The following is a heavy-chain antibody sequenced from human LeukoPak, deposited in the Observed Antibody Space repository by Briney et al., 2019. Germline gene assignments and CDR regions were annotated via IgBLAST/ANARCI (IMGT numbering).Heavy chain of an antibody. Sequence: GGSLGLSCAAPGFTFSSYAMHWVRQAPGKGLEWVAAILHDGSNKYYADSVKGRFTISRDNSKNTLYLQMSSLRVEDTAVYYCARLYSSGWYFGYWGQGTLVTVSS. CDR1: GFTFSSYA. CDR2: ILHDGSNK. J-gene: IGHJ4*02. CDR3: ARLYSSGWYFGY. V-gene: IGHV3-30-3*01. D-gene: IGHD6-19*01.